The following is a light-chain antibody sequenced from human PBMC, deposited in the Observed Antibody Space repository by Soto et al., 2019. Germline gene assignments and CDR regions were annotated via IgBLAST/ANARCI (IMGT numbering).Light chain of an antibody. Sequence: EIALTQSPGTLSLSPGERATLSCRASHSIGSSYLAWYQQKPGQAPRLLIFAVSSRATGIPDRFSGSMSGTDFTLTISRLEPEDFALYYCQQYYSSFTFGPGTKVDIK. CDR2: AVS. CDR3: QQYYSSFT. J-gene: IGKJ3*01. V-gene: IGKV3-20*01. CDR1: HSIGSSY.